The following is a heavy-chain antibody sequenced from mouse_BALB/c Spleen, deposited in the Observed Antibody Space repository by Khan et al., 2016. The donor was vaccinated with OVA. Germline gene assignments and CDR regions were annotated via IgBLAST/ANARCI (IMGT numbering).Heavy chain of an antibody. V-gene: IGHV3-2*02. D-gene: IGHD3-3*01. CDR3: ARGRAY. Sequence: EVQLQESGPGLVKPSQSLSLTCTVTGYSITSDYAWNWIRQFPGNTLEWMGYITYSGSTSYIPSLKSRISITRDTSKNQFFLQLNSVTSEDTATYYCARGRAYWGQGTLVTVSA. CDR2: ITYSGST. J-gene: IGHJ3*01. CDR1: GYSITSDYA.